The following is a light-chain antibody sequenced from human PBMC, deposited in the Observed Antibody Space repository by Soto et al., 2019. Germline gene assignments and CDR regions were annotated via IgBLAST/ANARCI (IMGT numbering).Light chain of an antibody. V-gene: IGKV1-39*01. J-gene: IGKJ3*01. CDR1: QSISSY. CDR2: AAS. Sequence: DIPMTQSPSSLSASVGDRVTITCRASQSISSYLNWYQQKPGKAPKLLIYAASSLQSGVPSRFSGSGSGTDFTLTISSLQPEDFATYYCQQSYSTPRFGPGXXVDI. CDR3: QQSYSTPR.